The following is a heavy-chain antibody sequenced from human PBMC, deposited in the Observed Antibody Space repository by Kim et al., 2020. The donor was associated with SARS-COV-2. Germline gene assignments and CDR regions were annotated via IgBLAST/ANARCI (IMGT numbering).Heavy chain of an antibody. V-gene: IGHV3-74*01. CDR2: INADGRNI. CDR1: GFTFSSYW. CDR3: TSHRAGAFDY. Sequence: GGSLRLSCAASGFTFSSYWMAWVRQVPGKGLVWVSRINADGRNIAYADSVKGRFTISRDNAKNTLYLQLNTLRAEDTAVYYCTSHRAGAFDYWGQGTLVTVSS. J-gene: IGHJ4*02. D-gene: IGHD3-10*01.